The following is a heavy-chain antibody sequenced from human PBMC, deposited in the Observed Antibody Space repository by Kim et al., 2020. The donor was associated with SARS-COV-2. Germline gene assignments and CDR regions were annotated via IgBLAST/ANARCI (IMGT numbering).Heavy chain of an antibody. CDR1: GFTFSSYA. CDR3: AKGRYCTNGVCFFDY. V-gene: IGHV3-23*01. J-gene: IGHJ4*02. CDR2: ISGSGGST. Sequence: GGSLRLFCAASGFTFSSYAMSWVRQAPGKGLEWVSAISGSGGSTYYADSVKGRFTISRDNSKNTLYLQMNSLRAEDTAVYYCAKGRYCTNGVCFFDYWGQGTLVTVSS. D-gene: IGHD2-8*01.